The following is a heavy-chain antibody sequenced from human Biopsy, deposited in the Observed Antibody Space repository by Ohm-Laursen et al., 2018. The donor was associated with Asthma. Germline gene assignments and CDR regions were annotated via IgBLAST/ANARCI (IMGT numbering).Heavy chain of an antibody. CDR1: GFTFDDYA. D-gene: IGHD4-17*01. Sequence: RSLRLSCAASGFTFDDYAMHWVRQAPGKGLEWVSGISWNSGSIGYADSVKGRFTISRDNSKNTLYLQMNSLRAEDTAVYYCARKARHGDYDFDYWGQGTLVTVSS. V-gene: IGHV3-9*01. J-gene: IGHJ4*02. CDR3: ARKARHGDYDFDY. CDR2: ISWNSGSI.